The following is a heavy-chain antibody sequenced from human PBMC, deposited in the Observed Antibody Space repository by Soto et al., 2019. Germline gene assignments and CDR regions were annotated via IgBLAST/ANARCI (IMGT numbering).Heavy chain of an antibody. Sequence: SETLSLTCTVSGGSISSGGYYWSWIRQHPGKGLEWIGYIYYRGITHYNPSLKSRVTISVDTSKSQFSLQLISVTAADTAVYYCARVSQEVASTYTEYFDSWGQGALVTVSS. J-gene: IGHJ4*02. D-gene: IGHD5-12*01. CDR2: IYYRGIT. CDR1: GGSISSGGYY. V-gene: IGHV4-31*03. CDR3: ARVSQEVASTYTEYFDS.